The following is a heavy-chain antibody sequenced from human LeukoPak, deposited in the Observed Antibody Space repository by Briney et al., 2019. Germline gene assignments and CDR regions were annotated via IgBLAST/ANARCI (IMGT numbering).Heavy chain of an antibody. CDR1: GFSFSAYN. D-gene: IGHD3-22*01. J-gene: IGHJ4*02. V-gene: IGHV3-7*01. CDR3: ARDYYDSSGYYLFDY. Sequence: GGSLRLSCAASGFSFSAYNINWVRQAPGKGLEWVANIKQDGSEKYYVDSVKGRFTISRDNAKNSLYLQMNSLRAEDTAVYYCARDYYDSSGYYLFDYWGQGTLVTVSS. CDR2: IKQDGSEK.